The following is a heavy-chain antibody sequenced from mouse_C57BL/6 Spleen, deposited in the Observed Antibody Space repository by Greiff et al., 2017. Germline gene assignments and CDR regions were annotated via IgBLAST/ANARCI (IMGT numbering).Heavy chain of an antibody. D-gene: IGHD2-14*01. CDR2: IYPGSGNT. J-gene: IGHJ4*01. V-gene: IGHV1-76*01. CDR3: ARDDRGVYYAMDY. CDR1: GYTFTDYY. Sequence: QVQLQQSGAELVRPGASVQLSCKASGYTFTDYYINWVKQRPGQGLEWIARIYPGSGNTYYNEKFKGKATLPADKSSSTAYMQLSSLTSEDSAVYFCARDDRGVYYAMDYWGQGTSVTVSS.